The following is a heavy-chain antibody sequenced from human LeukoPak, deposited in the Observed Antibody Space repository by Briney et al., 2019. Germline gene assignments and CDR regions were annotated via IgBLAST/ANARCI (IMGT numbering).Heavy chain of an antibody. D-gene: IGHD3-22*01. CDR1: GGSISSGDYY. J-gene: IGHJ4*02. V-gene: IGHV4-30-4*01. Sequence: KPSQTLSLTCTVSGGSISSGDYYWSWIRQPPGKGLEWIGYIYYSGSTYYNPSLKSRVTISVDTSKNQFSPKLSSVTAADTAVYYCARDYNYYDSSGYSSAIGYWGQGTLVTVSS. CDR3: ARDYNYYDSSGYSSAIGY. CDR2: IYYSGST.